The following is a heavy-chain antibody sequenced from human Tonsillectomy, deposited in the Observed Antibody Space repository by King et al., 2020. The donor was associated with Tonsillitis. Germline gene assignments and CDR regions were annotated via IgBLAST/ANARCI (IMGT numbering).Heavy chain of an antibody. J-gene: IGHJ3*02. V-gene: IGHV1-18*04. Sequence: QLVQSGGEVKKPGASVKVSCKASGYTFTTYGIGWVRQAPGQGLEWMGWISANNGNTNYAQRLQGRVTMTTDTSTSTAYMELRSLRSDDTAVYYCGRSSAEWPSDTFDIWGQGTMVTVSS. D-gene: IGHD3-3*01. CDR2: ISANNGNT. CDR3: GRSSAEWPSDTFDI. CDR1: GYTFTTYG.